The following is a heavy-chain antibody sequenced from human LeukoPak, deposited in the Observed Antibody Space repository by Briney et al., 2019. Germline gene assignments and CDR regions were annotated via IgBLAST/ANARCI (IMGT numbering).Heavy chain of an antibody. CDR2: TSGGGYT. Sequence: GGSLRLSCAASGFTFSSYALSWVRQAPGKGLEWGSATSGGGYTYYADSVKGRFTISRDNSKNTLYLQMNSLRAEDTAVYYCASGYSYGLGYWGQGTLVTVSS. D-gene: IGHD5-18*01. CDR1: GFTFSSYA. J-gene: IGHJ4*02. CDR3: ASGYSYGLGY. V-gene: IGHV3-23*01.